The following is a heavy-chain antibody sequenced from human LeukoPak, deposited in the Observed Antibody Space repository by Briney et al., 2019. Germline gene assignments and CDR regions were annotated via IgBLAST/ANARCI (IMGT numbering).Heavy chain of an antibody. D-gene: IGHD6-13*01. J-gene: IGHJ6*03. Sequence: SETLSLTCAVYGGSFSGYYWSWIRQPPGKGLEWIGEINHSGSTNYNPSLESRVTISVDTSKNHFSLELSSVTAADTAVYFCARGRVSSSSWYSTYYYYFYMDVWGKGTTVTVSS. V-gene: IGHV4-34*01. CDR1: GGSFSGYY. CDR2: INHSGST. CDR3: ARGRVSSSSWYSTYYYYFYMDV.